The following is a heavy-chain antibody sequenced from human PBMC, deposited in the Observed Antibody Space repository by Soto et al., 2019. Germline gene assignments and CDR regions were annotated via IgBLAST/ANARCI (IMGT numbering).Heavy chain of an antibody. J-gene: IGHJ4*02. D-gene: IGHD3-10*01. Sequence: GGSLRLSCAASGFTFNVAWMNWVRQAPGEGPEWVGRIKSIPDGGATNYAAPVKGRFTISRDDSKHTLYLQMNSLETEDTAVYYCTTDLGWGQGTLVTVSS. CDR3: TTDLG. V-gene: IGHV3-15*07. CDR2: IKSIPDGGAT. CDR1: GFTFNVAW.